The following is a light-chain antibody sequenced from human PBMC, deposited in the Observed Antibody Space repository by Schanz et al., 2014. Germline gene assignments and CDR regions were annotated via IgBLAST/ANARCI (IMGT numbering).Light chain of an antibody. CDR2: KDN. V-gene: IGLV1-47*01. Sequence: QSVLTQPPSASGPPGQRVTISCSGSSSNIGSNYVYWYQQLPGTAPKLLLYKDNQRPSGVPDRFSGSKSGTSASLAISGLRSEDEADYYCAAWDKNLSNWVFGGGTKLTV. CDR3: AAWDKNLSNWV. CDR1: SSNIGSNY. J-gene: IGLJ3*02.